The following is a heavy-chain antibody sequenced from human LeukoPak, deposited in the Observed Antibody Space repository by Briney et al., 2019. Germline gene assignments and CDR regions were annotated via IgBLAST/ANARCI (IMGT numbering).Heavy chain of an antibody. V-gene: IGHV4-39*07. Sequence: SETLSLTCTVSGGSISSSSYYWGWIRQPPGKGLEWIGSIYYSGSTYYNPSLKSRVTISVDTSKNQFSLKLSSVTAADTAVYYCARGNPEGYCSGGSCYSGGYFDYWGQGTLVTVSS. J-gene: IGHJ4*02. D-gene: IGHD2-15*01. CDR3: ARGNPEGYCSGGSCYSGGYFDY. CDR2: IYYSGST. CDR1: GGSISSSSYY.